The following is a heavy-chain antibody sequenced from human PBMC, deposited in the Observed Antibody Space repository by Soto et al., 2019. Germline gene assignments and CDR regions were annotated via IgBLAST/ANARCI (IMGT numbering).Heavy chain of an antibody. Sequence: QVKLQESGPGLATPSGTLSLTCAVSGVSISSGTWWTWVRQSPQRGLEYIGEIFHDGTANYYPSFERRVAISVDTSKNQFFLNLTSVTAADTAIYFCARLVYDTRLNYMYFDFWGQGTLVTFSS. CDR1: GVSISSGTW. CDR3: ARLVYDTRLNYMYFDF. D-gene: IGHD3-10*01. CDR2: IFHDGTA. J-gene: IGHJ4*02. V-gene: IGHV4-4*02.